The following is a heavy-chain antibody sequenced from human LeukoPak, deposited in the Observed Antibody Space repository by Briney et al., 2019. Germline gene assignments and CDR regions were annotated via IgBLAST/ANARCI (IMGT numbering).Heavy chain of an antibody. J-gene: IGHJ4*02. D-gene: IGHD1-26*01. Sequence: SETLSLTCTVSGGSISSGSYYWSWIRQPAGKGLEWIGRIYTSGSTNYNPSLKSRVTISVDTSKNQFSLKLSSVTAADTAVYYCGGVYSGSTLGDYWGQGTLVTVSS. V-gene: IGHV4-61*02. CDR1: GGSISSGSYY. CDR2: IYTSGST. CDR3: GGVYSGSTLGDY.